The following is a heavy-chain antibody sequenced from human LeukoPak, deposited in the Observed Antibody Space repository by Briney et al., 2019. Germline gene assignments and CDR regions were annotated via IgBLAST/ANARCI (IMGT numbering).Heavy chain of an antibody. D-gene: IGHD6-19*01. Sequence: LSGGSLRLSCAASGFTFSSYAMSWVRQAPGKGLEWVSAISGSGGSTYYADSVKGRFTISRDNSKNTVYLQMNRLRAEDTAVYFCAKDSSSRGWYFEHWGQGTLVTVSS. CDR2: ISGSGGST. V-gene: IGHV3-23*01. J-gene: IGHJ4*02. CDR3: AKDSSSRGWYFEH. CDR1: GFTFSSYA.